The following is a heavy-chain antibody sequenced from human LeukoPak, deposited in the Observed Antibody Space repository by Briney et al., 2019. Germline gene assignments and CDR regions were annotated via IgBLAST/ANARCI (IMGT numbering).Heavy chain of an antibody. Sequence: GGSLRLSCAASGFTFSSYGMHWVRQAPGKGLEWVAVISYDGSNKYYADSVKGRSTISRDNSKNTLYLQMNSLRAEDTAVYYCAKGSSTYSIPSYWYFDLWGRGTLVTVSS. CDR2: ISYDGSNK. V-gene: IGHV3-30*18. J-gene: IGHJ2*01. D-gene: IGHD6-13*01. CDR1: GFTFSSYG. CDR3: AKGSSTYSIPSYWYFDL.